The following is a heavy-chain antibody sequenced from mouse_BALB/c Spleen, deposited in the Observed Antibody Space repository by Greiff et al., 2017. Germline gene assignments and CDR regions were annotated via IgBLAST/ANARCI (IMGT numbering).Heavy chain of an antibody. D-gene: IGHD1-1*01. J-gene: IGHJ4*01. CDR2: IYPGNSDT. CDR3: TRTTVVARYAIDY. Sequence: VQLQQSGTVLARPGASVKMSCKASGYTFTSYWMHWVKQRPGQGLEWIGAIYPGNSDTSYNQKFKGKAKLTAVTSTSTAYMELSSLTNEDSAVYYCTRTTVVARYAIDYWGQGTSVTVSS. CDR1: GYTFTSYW. V-gene: IGHV1-5*01.